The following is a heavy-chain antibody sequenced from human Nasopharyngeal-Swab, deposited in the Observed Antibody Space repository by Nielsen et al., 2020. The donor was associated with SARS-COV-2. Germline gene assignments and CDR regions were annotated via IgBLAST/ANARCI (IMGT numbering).Heavy chain of an antibody. CDR3: ARDAEDSSGYYHYYYGMDV. CDR1: GYTFISFG. J-gene: IGHJ6*02. V-gene: IGHV1-18*01. Sequence: ASVKVSCKASGYTFISFGINWVRQAPGQGLEWMAWIRTYNGDTRYAQNFQGRVTVTTDTSTTTAYMEVRSLRSDDTAVYYCARDAEDSSGYYHYYYGMDVWGQGTTVTVSS. D-gene: IGHD3-22*01. CDR2: IRTYNGDT.